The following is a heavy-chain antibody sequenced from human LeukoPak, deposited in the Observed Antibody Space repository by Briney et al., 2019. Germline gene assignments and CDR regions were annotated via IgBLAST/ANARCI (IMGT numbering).Heavy chain of an antibody. CDR3: ATEVNYYDANSVYYLFDP. J-gene: IGHJ5*02. D-gene: IGHD3-22*01. Sequence: GGSLRLSCTTSDISVTSYAMSWVRQAPGKGLEWVSGISGSGDDTYHADSVKGRFTISRGSSENTLYLQMNSLRVEDTAVYYCATEVNYYDANSVYYLFDPWAQGPLATASS. CDR2: ISGSGDDT. CDR1: DISVTSYA. V-gene: IGHV3-23*01.